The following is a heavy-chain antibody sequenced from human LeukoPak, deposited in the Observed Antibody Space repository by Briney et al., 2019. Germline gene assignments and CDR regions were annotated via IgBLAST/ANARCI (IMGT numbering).Heavy chain of an antibody. CDR2: IYPGDSDT. CDR1: GYSFPGYW. CDR3: ARRHNDGAFDI. Sequence: GESLKISCKGSGYSFPGYWIGWVRQMPGKGLDWMGIIYPGDSDTRYSPSFQGQVTISADKSIATAYLQWSSLKASDTAMYYCARRHNDGAFDIWGQGTMATVSS. V-gene: IGHV5-51*01. J-gene: IGHJ3*02. D-gene: IGHD2-8*01.